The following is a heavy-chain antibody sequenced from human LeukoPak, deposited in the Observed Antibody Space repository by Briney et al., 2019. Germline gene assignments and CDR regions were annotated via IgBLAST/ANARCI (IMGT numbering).Heavy chain of an antibody. D-gene: IGHD3-22*01. CDR3: ASLCDSSGPERSHDAFDI. CDR1: GYTFTSYA. Sequence: ASVKVSCKASGYTFTSYAMNWVRQAPGQGLEWMGWINTNTGNPTYAQGFTGRFVFSLDTSVSTAYLQISSLKAEDTAVYYCASLCDSSGPERSHDAFDIWGQGTMVTVSS. V-gene: IGHV7-4-1*02. CDR2: INTNTGNP. J-gene: IGHJ3*02.